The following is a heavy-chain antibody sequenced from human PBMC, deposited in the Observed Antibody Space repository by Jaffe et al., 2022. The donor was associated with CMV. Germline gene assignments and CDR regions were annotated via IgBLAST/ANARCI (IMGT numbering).Heavy chain of an antibody. Sequence: EVQLVESGGGLVKPGGSLRLSCAASGFTFSNAWMYWVRQATGKGLEWVARMKSQTNGGTIDYAAPVKGRFTISRDDSRNTLYLEMNSLRSEDTAVYYCPTDAGIPAGGWAYWGQGILVTVSS. V-gene: IGHV3-15*07. J-gene: IGHJ4*02. CDR1: GFTFSNAW. CDR2: MKSQTNGGTI. D-gene: IGHD2-21*01. CDR3: PTDAGIPAGGWAY.